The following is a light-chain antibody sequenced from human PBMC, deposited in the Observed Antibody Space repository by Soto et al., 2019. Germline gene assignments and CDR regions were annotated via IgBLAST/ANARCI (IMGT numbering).Light chain of an antibody. J-gene: IGKJ3*01. CDR1: QSINRW. V-gene: IGKV1-5*01. CDR2: DAS. CDR3: QQDLRPPLT. Sequence: GDRVTITCRASQSINRWLAWYQQKPGKAPKLLINDASSLESGVPSRFSGSGSGTEFTLTISSLQPDDSATYYCQQDLRPPLTFGPGTKVDIK.